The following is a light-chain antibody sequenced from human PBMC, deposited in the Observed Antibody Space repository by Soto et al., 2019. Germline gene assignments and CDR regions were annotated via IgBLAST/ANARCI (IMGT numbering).Light chain of an antibody. Sequence: QSALTQPVSVSGSPGQSITISCTGTSSDVGSYNLVSWYQQHPGKAPKLLIYEVSKRPSGVSNRFSGSKSGNTASLTISGLQTEDEADYYCCSYAGSSSYVFGTGTKVTLL. CDR1: SSDVGSYNL. CDR2: EVS. CDR3: CSYAGSSSYV. V-gene: IGLV2-23*02. J-gene: IGLJ1*01.